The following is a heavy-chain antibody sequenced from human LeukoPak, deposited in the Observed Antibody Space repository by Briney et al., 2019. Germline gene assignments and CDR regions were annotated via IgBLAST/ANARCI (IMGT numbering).Heavy chain of an antibody. CDR3: ARSWAAKWELPGQFDS. CDR2: VFSRGTT. D-gene: IGHD1-26*01. CDR1: GPSMNNYY. Sequence: PSETLSLTCTVSGPSMNNYYRSWIRQSPEKGLEWLGFVFSRGTTNLNPSFKSRLIMSINTSKNQFSLRLSSVAAADTAVYFCARSWAAKWELPGQFDSWGQGRLVSVSS. J-gene: IGHJ4*02. V-gene: IGHV4-59*08.